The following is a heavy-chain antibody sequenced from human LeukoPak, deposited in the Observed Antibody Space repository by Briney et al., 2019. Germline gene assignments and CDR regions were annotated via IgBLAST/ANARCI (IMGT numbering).Heavy chain of an antibody. V-gene: IGHV3-30-3*01. J-gene: IGHJ4*02. CDR3: ARDTGFVVVPAAPDY. CDR1: GFTFSSYA. Sequence: PGGSLRLSCAASGFTFSSYAMHWVRQAPGKGLEWVAVISYDGSNKYYADSVKGRFTISRDNSKNTLYLQMNSLGAEDTAVYYCARDTGFVVVPAAPDYWGQGTLVTVSS. CDR2: ISYDGSNK. D-gene: IGHD2-2*01.